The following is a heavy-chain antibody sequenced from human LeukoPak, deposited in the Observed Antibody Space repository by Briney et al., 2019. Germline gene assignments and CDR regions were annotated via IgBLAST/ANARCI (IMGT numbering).Heavy chain of an antibody. CDR3: AKDHRVGQLLLLP. V-gene: IGHV3-23*01. D-gene: IGHD2-15*01. Sequence: GGSLRLSCAASGFAFSSYAMTWDRQAPGMGLEWVSTISGGGGSTYYADSVKGRFTISRDNSKNTLYLQMNNLRAEDTAVYYCAKDHRVGQLLLLPWGQGTLVTVSS. CDR2: ISGGGGST. CDR1: GFAFSSYA. J-gene: IGHJ5*02.